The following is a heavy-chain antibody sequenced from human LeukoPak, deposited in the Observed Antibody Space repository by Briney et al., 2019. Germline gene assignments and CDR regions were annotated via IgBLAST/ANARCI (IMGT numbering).Heavy chain of an antibody. CDR1: GYTFTSYY. CDR3: ARDQEVEMATLTPYYFDY. Sequence: GASVKVSCKASGYTFTSYYMHWVRQAPGQGLEWMGIINPSGGSTSYAQKFQGRVTITADKSTSTAYMELSSLRSEDTAVYYCARDQEVEMATLTPYYFDYWGQGTLVAVSS. CDR2: INPSGGST. D-gene: IGHD5-24*01. J-gene: IGHJ4*02. V-gene: IGHV1-46*01.